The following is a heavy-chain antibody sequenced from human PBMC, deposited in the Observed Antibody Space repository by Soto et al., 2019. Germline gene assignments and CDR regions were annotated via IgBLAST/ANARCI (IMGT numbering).Heavy chain of an antibody. CDR1: GFTVSSYG. J-gene: IGHJ4*02. V-gene: IGHV3-30*03. CDR2: ISRDGGTK. Sequence: QVQLVESEGGVVQPGRSLRLSCAVSGFTVSSYGMHWVRQAPGKGLEWVAVISRDGGTKFYADSVKGRFAISRDNSRNTLFLEMNSLRGDDMAVYYCTGEVASGYWGQGTLVTVS. CDR3: TGEVASGY. D-gene: IGHD2-8*02.